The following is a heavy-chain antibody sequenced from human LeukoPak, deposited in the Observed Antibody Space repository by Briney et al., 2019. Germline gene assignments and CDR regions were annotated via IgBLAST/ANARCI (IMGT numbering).Heavy chain of an antibody. CDR2: IGTAGDT. CDR1: GFTFSSYD. Sequence: GGSLRLSCAASGFTFSSYDMHWVRQATGKGLEWVSAIGTAGDTYYPGSVKGRFTISRKNAKNSLYLQMNSLRAGDTAVYYCARALGSGRNDYYYYGMDDWGQGTTVTVSS. D-gene: IGHD3-10*01. J-gene: IGHJ6*02. V-gene: IGHV3-13*01. CDR3: ARALGSGRNDYYYYGMDD.